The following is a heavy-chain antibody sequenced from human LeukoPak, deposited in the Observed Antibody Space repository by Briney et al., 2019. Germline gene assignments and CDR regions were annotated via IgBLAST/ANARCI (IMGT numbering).Heavy chain of an antibody. J-gene: IGHJ5*02. V-gene: IGHV3-21*01. D-gene: IGHD3-16*02. CDR3: ARETKTYDYVWGSYRPNWFDP. Sequence: GGSLRLSCAASGFTFSSYNMNWVRQPPGKGLEWVSSISSSSSYKYYADSVKGRFTISRDNAKNSLYLQINSLRAEDTAVYYCARETKTYDYVWGSYRPNWFDPWGQGTLVTVSS. CDR2: ISSSSSYK. CDR1: GFTFSSYN.